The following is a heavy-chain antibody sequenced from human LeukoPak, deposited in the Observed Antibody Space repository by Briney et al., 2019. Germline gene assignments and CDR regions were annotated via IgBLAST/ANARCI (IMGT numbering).Heavy chain of an antibody. CDR3: ARDYGSGSYIGY. J-gene: IGHJ4*02. V-gene: IGHV1-2*02. D-gene: IGHD3-10*01. CDR2: INPNSGGT. Sequence: ASVKVSCRASGYTFTGYYMHWVRQAPGQGLEWMGWINPNSGGTNYAQKFQGRVTMTRDTSISTAYMELSRLRSDDTAVYYCARDYGSGSYIGYWGQGTLVTVSS. CDR1: GYTFTGYY.